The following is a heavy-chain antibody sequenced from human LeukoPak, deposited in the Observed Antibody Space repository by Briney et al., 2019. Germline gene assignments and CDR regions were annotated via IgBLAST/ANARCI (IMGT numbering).Heavy chain of an antibody. CDR2: IYHSGST. CDR1: GGSMSSGDYS. CDR3: ARLSGSVAFEI. D-gene: IGHD3-10*01. J-gene: IGHJ3*02. V-gene: IGHV4-30-2*01. Sequence: SETLSLPCAVSGGSMSSGDYSWSWIRKPPGKGLGRIGYIYHSGSTYYNPSLKSRVTISVDRSKNQFSLKLSSVTAADTAVYYCARLSGSVAFEIWGQGTMVTVSS.